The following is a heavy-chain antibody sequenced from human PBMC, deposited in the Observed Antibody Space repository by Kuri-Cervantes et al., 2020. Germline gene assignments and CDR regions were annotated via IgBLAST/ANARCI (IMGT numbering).Heavy chain of an antibody. V-gene: IGHV4-39*01. D-gene: IGHD3-3*01. CDR1: GGSISSSSYY. Sequence: GSLRLSCAASGGSISSSSYYWGWIRRPPGKGLEWIGSMYYSGSTYYNPSLKSRVTMSVDTSKNQFSLKLSSVTAADTAVYYCARLGGADYDFWSGYLLYFDYWGRGTLVTVSS. CDR2: MYYSGST. CDR3: ARLGGADYDFWSGYLLYFDY. J-gene: IGHJ4*02.